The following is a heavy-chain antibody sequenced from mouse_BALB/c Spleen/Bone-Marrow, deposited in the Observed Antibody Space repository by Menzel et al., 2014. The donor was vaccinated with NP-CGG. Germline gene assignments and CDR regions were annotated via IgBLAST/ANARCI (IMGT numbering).Heavy chain of an antibody. CDR3: AKSYDYNEGVWFSY. D-gene: IGHD2-4*01. V-gene: IGHV1S132*01. Sequence: QVQLQQSGAEVVNPGASVKLSCRTSGYTFTNYWIQWVKQRPGQGLGWIGEIFPGTDTTYYNEKFKDKATLTIDTSSSTAYMQHRHLSSGRCSFYFCAKSYDYNEGVWFSYWGQGSLVSLS. CDR1: GYTFTNYW. CDR2: IFPGTDTT. J-gene: IGHJ3*01.